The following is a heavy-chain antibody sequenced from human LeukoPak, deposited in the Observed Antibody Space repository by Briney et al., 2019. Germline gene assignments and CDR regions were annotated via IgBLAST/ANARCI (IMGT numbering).Heavy chain of an antibody. CDR1: GGTFSSYA. CDR2: IIPIFGTA. V-gene: IGHV1-69*05. Sequence: SVKVSCKASGGTFSSYAISWVRQAPGQGLEWMGGIIPIFGTANYAQKFQGRVTITTDESTSTAYMELSSLRSEDTAVYYCASSYGNNYYYYMDVWGKGATVTVSS. J-gene: IGHJ6*03. CDR3: ASSYGNNYYYYMDV. D-gene: IGHD1/OR15-1a*01.